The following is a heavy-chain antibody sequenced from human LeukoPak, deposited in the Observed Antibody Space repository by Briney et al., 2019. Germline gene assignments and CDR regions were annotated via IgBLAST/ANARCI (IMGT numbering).Heavy chain of an antibody. CDR2: IIPILGIA. Sequence: SVTVSCKASGGTFSSYAISWVRQAPGQGLEWMGRIIPILGIANYAQKFQGRVTITADKSTSTAYMELSSLRSEDTAVYYCARFSGGSHVSGMDVWGQGTTVTVSS. CDR3: ARFSGGSHVSGMDV. D-gene: IGHD2-15*01. V-gene: IGHV1-69*04. CDR1: GGTFSSYA. J-gene: IGHJ6*02.